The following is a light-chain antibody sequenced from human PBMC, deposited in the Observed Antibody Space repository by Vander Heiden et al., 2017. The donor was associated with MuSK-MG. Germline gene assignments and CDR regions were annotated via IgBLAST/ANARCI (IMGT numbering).Light chain of an antibody. CDR3: HQTDSSPLT. Sequence: DIQMTQSPSSLSASVGDRVTITCRASQSVSRHLNWYQQKPGKAPNLLIYASSSLQSGVPSRFSGSGSGTDFTLTISGLQPEDFAIYYCHQTDSSPLTFGQGTLLEIK. V-gene: IGKV1-39*01. CDR2: ASS. CDR1: QSVSRH. J-gene: IGKJ5*01.